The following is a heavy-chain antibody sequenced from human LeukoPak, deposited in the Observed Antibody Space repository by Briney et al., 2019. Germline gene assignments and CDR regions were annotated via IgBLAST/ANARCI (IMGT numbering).Heavy chain of an antibody. Sequence: KPGGSLRLSCAASGFTFSSYSMNWVRQAPGKGLEWVSSISSSSSYIYYADSVKGRFTISRDNAKNSLYLQMNSLRAEDTAVYYCAKIEQEMGRYFYYGMDVWGQGTTVTVSS. CDR1: GFTFSSYS. D-gene: IGHD5-24*01. J-gene: IGHJ6*02. CDR3: AKIEQEMGRYFYYGMDV. V-gene: IGHV3-21*01. CDR2: ISSSSSYI.